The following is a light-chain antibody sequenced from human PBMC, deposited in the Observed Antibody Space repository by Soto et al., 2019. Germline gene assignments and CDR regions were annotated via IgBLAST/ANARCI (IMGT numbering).Light chain of an antibody. CDR2: DAS. V-gene: IGKV1-39*01. CDR1: QRISNY. Sequence: DIQMTQSPSSLSASVGDRVTITCRASQRISNYLNWYQQKPGKAPKLLIYDASTLKSGVPSRFSGSGSGTEFTLTISNLQPEDFATYYCQQYYSSSVTFGQGTKVEIK. J-gene: IGKJ1*01. CDR3: QQYYSSSVT.